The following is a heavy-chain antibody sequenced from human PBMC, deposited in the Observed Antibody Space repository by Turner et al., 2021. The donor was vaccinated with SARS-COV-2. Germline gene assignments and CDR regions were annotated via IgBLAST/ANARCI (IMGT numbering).Heavy chain of an antibody. CDR2: IKQDGSEK. CDR1: EFTFSSYW. D-gene: IGHD2-8*02. J-gene: IGHJ4*02. Sequence: EVQLVESGGGLVQPGGSLRLSCAASEFTFSSYWMTWVRQAPGKGLEWVANIKQDGSEKYYVDSVKGRFTISRDNAKNSLYLQMNSLRAEDTAVYYCASSLPAPGGVPGRLNYWGQGALVTVSS. CDR3: ASSLPAPGGVPGRLNY. V-gene: IGHV3-7*01.